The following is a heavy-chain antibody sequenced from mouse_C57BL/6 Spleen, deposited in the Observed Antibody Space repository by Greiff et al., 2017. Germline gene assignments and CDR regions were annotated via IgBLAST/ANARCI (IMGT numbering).Heavy chain of an antibody. D-gene: IGHD2-1*01. J-gene: IGHJ4*01. Sequence: QVQLQQPGAELVMPGASVKLSCKASGYTFTSYWMHWVKQRLGQGLEWIGEIDPSDSYTNYNQKFKGKSTLTVDKSSSTAYMQLSSLTSEDSAVYYCARGDGIYAMDYWGQGTSVTVSS. V-gene: IGHV1-69*01. CDR1: GYTFTSYW. CDR3: ARGDGIYAMDY. CDR2: IDPSDSYT.